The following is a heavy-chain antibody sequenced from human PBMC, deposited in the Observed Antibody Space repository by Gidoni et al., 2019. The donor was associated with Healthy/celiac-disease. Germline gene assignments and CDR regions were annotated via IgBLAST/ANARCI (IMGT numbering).Heavy chain of an antibody. D-gene: IGHD3-9*01. V-gene: IGHV3-23*01. CDR3: AKDNDISGGWNFDP. Sequence: EGQLLEAGGGLVQPGGSLRLCCAAAGFTFSNYALTWVRQAPGKGLEWVSVISGGGGSTYQADSVKGRFTISRDNSKNTLYLQMNSLRAEDTAVYYCAKDNDISGGWNFDPWGQGTLVTVSS. CDR2: ISGGGGST. J-gene: IGHJ5*02. CDR1: GFTFSNYA.